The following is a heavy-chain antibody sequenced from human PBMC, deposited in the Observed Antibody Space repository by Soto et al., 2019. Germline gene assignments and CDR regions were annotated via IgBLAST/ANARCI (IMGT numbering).Heavy chain of an antibody. Sequence: GGSLRLSCAASGFTFSGSAMHWVRQASGKGLEWVGRIRSKANSYATAYAASVKGRFTISRDDSKNTAYLQMNSLKTEDTAVYYCHLNGTKMGGDYWGQGTLVTVSS. CDR2: IRSKANSYAT. CDR1: GFTFSGSA. J-gene: IGHJ4*02. V-gene: IGHV3-73*01. CDR3: HLNGTKMGGDY. D-gene: IGHD1-7*01.